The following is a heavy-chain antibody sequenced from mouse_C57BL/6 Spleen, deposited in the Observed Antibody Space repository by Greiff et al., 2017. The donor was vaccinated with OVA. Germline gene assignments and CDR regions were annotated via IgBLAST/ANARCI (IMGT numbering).Heavy chain of an antibody. V-gene: IGHV5-4*03. J-gene: IGHJ2*01. D-gene: IGHD3-3*01. CDR1: GFTFSSYA. Sequence: EVKLVESGGGLVKPGGSLKLSCAASGFTFSSYAMSWVRQTPEKRLEWVATISDGGSYTYYPDNVTGRFTISRDNAKNNLYLQLSHLKSEDTAMYYCARRAGTLKYFDDWGQGTTLTVSS. CDR2: ISDGGSYT. CDR3: ARRAGTLKYFDD.